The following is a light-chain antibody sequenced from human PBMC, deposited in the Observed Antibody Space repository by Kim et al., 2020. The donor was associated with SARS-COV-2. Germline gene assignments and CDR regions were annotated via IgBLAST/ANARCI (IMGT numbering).Light chain of an antibody. Sequence: SVSPGQTARITCSGDVLAKKYARWFQQKPGQVPVLVIYKDSERPSGIPERFSGSSSGTTVTLTISGAQVEDEADYYCYSAADNNRVFGGGTQLTVL. CDR2: KDS. CDR1: VLAKKY. J-gene: IGLJ3*02. V-gene: IGLV3-27*01. CDR3: YSAADNNRV.